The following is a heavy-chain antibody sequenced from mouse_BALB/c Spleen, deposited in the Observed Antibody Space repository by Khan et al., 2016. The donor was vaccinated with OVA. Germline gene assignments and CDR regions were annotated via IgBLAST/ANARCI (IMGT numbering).Heavy chain of an antibody. Sequence: EVELVESGGGLVQPGGSRKLSCAASGFTFSDYGLAWVRQAPGKGPECVAFISSLAYSIYYADTVTGRFTISRENAKNTLYLEMSSLRSEDTAMYDCARSWAMDYWGQGTSVTVSS. CDR1: GFTFSDYG. CDR2: ISSLAYSI. V-gene: IGHV5-15*02. CDR3: ARSWAMDY. J-gene: IGHJ4*01.